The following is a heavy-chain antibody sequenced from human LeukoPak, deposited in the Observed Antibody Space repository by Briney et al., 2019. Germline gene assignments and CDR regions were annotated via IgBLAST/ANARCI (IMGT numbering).Heavy chain of an antibody. J-gene: IGHJ4*02. CDR2: IWYDGSIQ. CDR3: ARAGCCSGGSCYGSDY. D-gene: IGHD2-15*01. V-gene: IGHV3-33*01. CDR1: GFTFSGYG. Sequence: PGGSLRLSCAASGFTFSGYGMHWVRQAPGKGLEWVAAIWYDGSIQYYADSVKGRFTISRDNSKNTLYLQMDSLRAEDTAVYYCARAGCCSGGSCYGSDYWGQGTLVSVSS.